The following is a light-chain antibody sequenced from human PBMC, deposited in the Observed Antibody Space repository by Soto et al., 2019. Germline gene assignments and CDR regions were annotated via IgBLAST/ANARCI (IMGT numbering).Light chain of an antibody. CDR2: EVS. J-gene: IGLJ2*01. V-gene: IGLV2-14*01. CDR1: SSDVGAYNY. CDR3: SSYSISPTVV. Sequence: QSALTQPASVSGSPGQSITISCTGTSSDVGAYNYVSWYQQHPGKAPKLMIYEVSNRPSGVANRFSGSKSGNTASLTISGLQADDESDYDCSSYSISPTVVFGGGPQLNVL.